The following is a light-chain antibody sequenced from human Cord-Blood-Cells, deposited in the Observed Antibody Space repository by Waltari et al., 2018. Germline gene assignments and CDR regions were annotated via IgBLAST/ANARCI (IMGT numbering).Light chain of an antibody. CDR1: SSDVGGYNY. Sequence: QSALTQPASVSGSPGQLITISCTGTSSDVGGYNYVSWYQQHPGKAPKLMIYDVSKRPSGVSNRFSGSKSGNAASLTISGRQAEDEADYYCSSYTSSSTWVFGGGTKLTVL. V-gene: IGLV2-14*01. CDR2: DVS. CDR3: SSYTSSSTWV. J-gene: IGLJ3*02.